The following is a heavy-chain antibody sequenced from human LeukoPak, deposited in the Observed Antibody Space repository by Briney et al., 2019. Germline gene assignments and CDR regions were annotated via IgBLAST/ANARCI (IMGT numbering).Heavy chain of an antibody. Sequence: PGGSLRLSCAASGFTFSSYSMNWVRQAPGKGLEWVSYISSSSSTIYYADSVKGRFTISRDNAKSSLYLQMNSLRAEDTAVYYCARSPRYDFWSGSRYYYYMDVWGKGTTVTVSS. CDR2: ISSSSSTI. V-gene: IGHV3-48*01. J-gene: IGHJ6*03. D-gene: IGHD3-3*01. CDR1: GFTFSSYS. CDR3: ARSPRYDFWSGSRYYYYMDV.